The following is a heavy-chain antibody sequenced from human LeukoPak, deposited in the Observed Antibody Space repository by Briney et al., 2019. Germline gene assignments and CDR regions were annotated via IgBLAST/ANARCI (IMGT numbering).Heavy chain of an antibody. D-gene: IGHD3-10*01. CDR3: ARSVGSGPRDY. CDR1: GYTFTSYY. J-gene: IGHJ4*02. V-gene: IGHV1-2*02. Sequence: ASVKVSCKASGYTFTSYYLHWVRQAPGQGLEWMGWINPNTGGTNYAQKFQGRVTMTRDTSISTAFMELNRLTYDDTAVYYCARSVGSGPRDYWGLGALVTVSS. CDR2: INPNTGGT.